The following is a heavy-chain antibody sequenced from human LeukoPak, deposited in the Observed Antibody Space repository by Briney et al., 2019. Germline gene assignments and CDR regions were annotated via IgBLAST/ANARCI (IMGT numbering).Heavy chain of an antibody. CDR1: GISVSSSC. CDR2: FYTADST. Sequence: PGGSLRLSCAASGISVSSSCLSWVRQAPGKGLEWVSFFYTADSTYYADSVKGRFTISSDNSKNTLYLQMNSLRAEDTAVYYCVRDGGSGSLSDYLYYYGMDVWGQGTTVTVSS. J-gene: IGHJ6*02. V-gene: IGHV3-53*01. D-gene: IGHD3-10*01. CDR3: VRDGGSGSLSDYLYYYGMDV.